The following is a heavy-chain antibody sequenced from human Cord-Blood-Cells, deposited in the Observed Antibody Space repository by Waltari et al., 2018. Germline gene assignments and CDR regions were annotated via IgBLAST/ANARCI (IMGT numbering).Heavy chain of an antibody. J-gene: IGHJ4*02. CDR2: MNPNSGNT. CDR1: GYTFTTYD. D-gene: IGHD4-4*01. Sequence: QVQLVQSGAEVKKPGASVKVSCTASGYTFTTYDINWVRPATGQGLEWMGWMNPNSGNTGYAQKFQGRVTITRNTSISTAYMELSSLRSEDTAVYYCARGPSHDYSNYYFDYWGQGTLVTVSS. CDR3: ARGPSHDYSNYYFDY. V-gene: IGHV1-8*03.